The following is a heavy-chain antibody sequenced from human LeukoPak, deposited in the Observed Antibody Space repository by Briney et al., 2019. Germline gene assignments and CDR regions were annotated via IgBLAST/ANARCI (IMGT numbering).Heavy chain of an antibody. D-gene: IGHD3-22*01. CDR2: IYYSGST. V-gene: IGHV4-59*01. CDR1: GGSISSYY. CDR3: AGGSRYYDSSGYHDY. J-gene: IGHJ4*02. Sequence: SETLSLTCTVSGGSISSYYWSWIRQPPGKGLEWIGYIYYSGSTNYNPSLKSRVTISVDTSKNQFSLKLSSVTAADTAVYYCAGGSRYYDSSGYHDYWGQGTLVTVSS.